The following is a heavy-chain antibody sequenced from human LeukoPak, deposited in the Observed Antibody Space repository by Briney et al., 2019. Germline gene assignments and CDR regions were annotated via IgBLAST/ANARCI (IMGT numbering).Heavy chain of an antibody. D-gene: IGHD7-27*01. CDR2: IYYSGST. CDR1: GGPISSYY. V-gene: IGHV4-59*01. J-gene: IGHJ5*02. Sequence: SETLSLTCTVSGGPISSYYWSWIRQPPGKGLEWIGYIYYSGSTNYNPSLKSRVTISVDTSKNQFSLKLSSVTAADTAVYYCAAWGASSDPWGQGTLVTVSS. CDR3: AAWGASSDP.